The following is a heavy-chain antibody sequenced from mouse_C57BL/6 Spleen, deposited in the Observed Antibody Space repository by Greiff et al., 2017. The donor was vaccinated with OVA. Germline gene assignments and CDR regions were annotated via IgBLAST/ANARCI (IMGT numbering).Heavy chain of an antibody. CDR1: GYTFIDYY. CDR2: INPYNGGT. V-gene: IGHV1-19*01. CDR3: ARGGVLNWYFDV. J-gene: IGHJ1*03. Sequence: EVQRVESGPVLVKPGASVKMSCKASGYTFIDYYMNWVKQSHGKSLEWIGVINPYNGGTSYNQKFKGKATLTVDKSSSTAYMELNSLTSEDSAVYYCARGGVLNWYFDVWGTGTTVTVSS. D-gene: IGHD2-14*01.